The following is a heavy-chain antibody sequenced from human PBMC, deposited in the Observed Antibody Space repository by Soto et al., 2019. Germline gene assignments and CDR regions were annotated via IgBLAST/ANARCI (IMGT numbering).Heavy chain of an antibody. CDR1: GFTFSSYA. CDR2: ISGSGGST. V-gene: IGHV3-23*01. D-gene: IGHD6-13*01. J-gene: IGHJ4*02. CDR3: ARCSGYSSSWPIDY. Sequence: EVQLLESGGGLVQPGGSLRLSCAASGFTFSSYAMSWVRQAPGKGLEWVSAISGSGGSTYYADSVKGRFTISRDNSKNTLYLQMNSLRAEDTAVYYCARCSGYSSSWPIDYWGQGTLVTVSS.